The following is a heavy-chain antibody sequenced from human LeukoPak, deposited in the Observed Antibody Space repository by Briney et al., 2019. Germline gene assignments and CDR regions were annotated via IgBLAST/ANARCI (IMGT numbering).Heavy chain of an antibody. J-gene: IGHJ2*01. CDR3: AKDYGWYFDL. CDR2: IRYDGSNK. V-gene: IGHV3-30*02. CDR1: GFSFKDGW. Sequence: GGSLRLSCTASGFSFKDGWMNWVRQAPGKGLEWVAFIRYDGSNKYYADSVKGRFTISRDNSKNTLYLQMNSLRAEDTAVYYCAKDYGWYFDLWGCGTLVTVSS. D-gene: IGHD4-17*01.